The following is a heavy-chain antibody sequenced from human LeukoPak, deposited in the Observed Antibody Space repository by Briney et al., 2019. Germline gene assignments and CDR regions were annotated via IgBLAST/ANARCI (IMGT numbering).Heavy chain of an antibody. CDR2: ISAYNGNT. CDR3: ARGEITIFGVVRYGMDV. J-gene: IGHJ6*02. V-gene: IGHV1-18*01. CDR1: GYTFTSYG. D-gene: IGHD3-3*01. Sequence: ASVKVSCKASGYTFTSYGISWVRQAPGQGLEWMGWISAYNGNTNYAQKLQGRVTMTTDTSTSTAYMKLRSLRSDDTAVYYCARGEITIFGVVRYGMDVWGQGTTVTVSS.